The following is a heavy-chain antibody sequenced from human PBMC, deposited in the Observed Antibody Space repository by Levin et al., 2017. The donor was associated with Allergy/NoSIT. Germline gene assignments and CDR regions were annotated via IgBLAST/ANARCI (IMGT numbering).Heavy chain of an antibody. CDR1: GGSISSYY. J-gene: IGHJ5*02. D-gene: IGHD1-26*01. CDR2: IYYSGST. CDR3: ARAGTYYYDCFDP. V-gene: IGHV4-59*01. Sequence: GSLRLSCTVSGGSISSYYWSWIRQPPGKGLEWIGYIYYSGSTNYNPSLKSRVTISVDTSKNQFSLKLSSVTAADTAVYYCARAGTYYYDCFDPWGQGTLVTVSS.